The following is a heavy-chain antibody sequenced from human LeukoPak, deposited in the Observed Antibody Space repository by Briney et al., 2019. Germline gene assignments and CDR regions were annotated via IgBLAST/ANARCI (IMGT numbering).Heavy chain of an antibody. D-gene: IGHD6-13*01. Sequence: GGSLRLSCAASGFIFRNYPMHWLRQAPDKGLEWVSLISSDGRNTYYADSVKGRFTISRDNAKNSLYLQMNSLRAEDTAVYYCARDLAAPKWFDPWGQGTLVTVSS. V-gene: IGHV3-30-3*01. CDR2: ISSDGRNT. CDR3: ARDLAAPKWFDP. CDR1: GFIFRNYP. J-gene: IGHJ5*02.